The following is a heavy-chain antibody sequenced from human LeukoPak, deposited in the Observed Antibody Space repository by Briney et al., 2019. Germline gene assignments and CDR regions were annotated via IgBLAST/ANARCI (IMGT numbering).Heavy chain of an antibody. J-gene: IGHJ4*02. CDR1: GFTFDDYA. Sequence: GGSLRLSCAASGFTFDDYAMHWVRQAPGKGLEWVSGISWNSGSIGYADSVKGRFTISRDNAKNSLYLQMNSLRAEDTAVYYCAKEAPIAALDYWGQGTLVTVSS. CDR2: ISWNSGSI. CDR3: AKEAPIAALDY. V-gene: IGHV3-9*01. D-gene: IGHD6-6*01.